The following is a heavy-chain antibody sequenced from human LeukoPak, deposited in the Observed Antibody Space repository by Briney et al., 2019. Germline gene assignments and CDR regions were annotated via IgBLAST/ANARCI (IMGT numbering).Heavy chain of an antibody. CDR3: AKKGAVAGLDY. CDR2: ISGSGGST. Sequence: SCKASGFTFSSYAMSWVRQAPGKGLEWVSAISGSGGSTYYADSVKGRFTISRDNSKNTLYLQMNSLRAEDTAVYYCAKKGAVAGLDYWGQGTLVTVSS. J-gene: IGHJ4*02. D-gene: IGHD6-19*01. CDR1: GFTFSSYA. V-gene: IGHV3-23*01.